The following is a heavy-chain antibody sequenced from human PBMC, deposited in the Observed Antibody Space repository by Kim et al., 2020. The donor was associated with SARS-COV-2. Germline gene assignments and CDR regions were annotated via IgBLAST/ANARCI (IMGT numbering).Heavy chain of an antibody. Sequence: GGSLRLSCAASGFTFSSYDMHWVRQAPGKGLEWVSAIGTAGDSYYPGSLKGRFTISSENATNSLHFQLNSLRAGDTAVYYCARRLYSSSPRGLRPWYFDLWGRGTLVTVSS. D-gene: IGHD6-13*01. CDR1: GFTFSSYD. V-gene: IGHV3-13*01. CDR3: ARRLYSSSPRGLRPWYFDL. J-gene: IGHJ2*01. CDR2: IGTAGDS.